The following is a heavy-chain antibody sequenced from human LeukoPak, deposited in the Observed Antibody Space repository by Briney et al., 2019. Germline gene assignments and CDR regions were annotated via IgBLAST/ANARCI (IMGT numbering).Heavy chain of an antibody. CDR2: IYPDESNI. V-gene: IGHV5-51*01. Sequence: GESLKISCKGSGYSFPTYWIAWVRQMPGKGLEWMGIIYPDESNIRYSPSFQGQVTISADKSISTAYLQWSSLKASDTAMYYCARPPSRGYSSSFEYWGQGALVAVSS. J-gene: IGHJ4*02. D-gene: IGHD2-2*03. CDR3: ARPPSRGYSSSFEY. CDR1: GYSFPTYW.